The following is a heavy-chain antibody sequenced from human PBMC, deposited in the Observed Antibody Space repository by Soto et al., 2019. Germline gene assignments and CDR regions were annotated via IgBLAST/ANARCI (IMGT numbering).Heavy chain of an antibody. J-gene: IGHJ4*02. CDR3: LRVAYCDLGG. CDR1: GFTFSSYC. Sequence: EVPLVESGGGLVQPAGSLRLSCAASGFTFSSYCMHWVRQAPGKGLVWVSRIKSDVSDTSYADSVKDRFTISRDNAKNALDLEMSSLRAENTSVYYFLRVAYCDLGGWRQGTLVTGSS. CDR2: IKSDVSDT. V-gene: IGHV3-74*01. D-gene: IGHD4-17*01.